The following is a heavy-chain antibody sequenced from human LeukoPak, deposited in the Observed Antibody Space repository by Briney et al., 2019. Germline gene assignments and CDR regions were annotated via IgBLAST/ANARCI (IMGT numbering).Heavy chain of an antibody. Sequence: ASVKVSCKASGYTFTSYGISWVRQAPGQGLEWMGWISAYSGNTNYAQKLQGRVTMTTDTSTSTAYMELRSLRSDDTAVYYCARDRVLSYCSGGSCYFGYWAREPWSPSPQ. CDR3: ARDRVLSYCSGGSCYFGY. V-gene: IGHV1-18*01. D-gene: IGHD2-15*01. CDR2: ISAYSGNT. CDR1: GYTFTSYG. J-gene: IGHJ4*02.